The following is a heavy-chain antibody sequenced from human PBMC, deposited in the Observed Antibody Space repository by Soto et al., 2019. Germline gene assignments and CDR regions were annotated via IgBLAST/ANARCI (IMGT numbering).Heavy chain of an antibody. J-gene: IGHJ4*02. Sequence: GSLRLSCAASGFTVSSNYMSWVRQAPGKGLEWVSVIYSGGSTYYADSVKGRFTISRDNSKNTLYLQMNSLRAEDTAVYYCARSSNSIAAASTGFDYWGQGTLVTVSS. CDR3: ARSSNSIAAASTGFDY. D-gene: IGHD6-13*01. V-gene: IGHV3-53*01. CDR1: GFTVSSNY. CDR2: IYSGGST.